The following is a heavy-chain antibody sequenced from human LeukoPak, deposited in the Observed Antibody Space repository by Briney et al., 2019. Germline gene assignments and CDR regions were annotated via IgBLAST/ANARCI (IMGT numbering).Heavy chain of an antibody. Sequence: SETLSLTCTVSGGSISSSSYYWGWIRQPPGEGLEWIGSISYGGSTYFNPSLKSRVTMSVATSKNQFSLRLSSVTAADTAVYFCASDDYWGQGTLVTVSS. CDR3: ASDDY. V-gene: IGHV4-39*01. CDR2: ISYGGST. CDR1: GGSISSSSYY. J-gene: IGHJ4*02.